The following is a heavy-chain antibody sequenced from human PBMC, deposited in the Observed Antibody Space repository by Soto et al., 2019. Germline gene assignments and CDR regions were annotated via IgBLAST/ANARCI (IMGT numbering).Heavy chain of an antibody. J-gene: IGHJ6*02. D-gene: IGHD2-2*01. CDR3: ARELVPAAIHHYYYYDGMDV. V-gene: IGHV1-69*13. CDR1: GGTFSSYA. Sequence: RASVKVSCKASGGTFSSYAISWVRQAPGQGLEWMGGIIPIFGTANYAQKFQGRVTITADESTSTAYMELSSLRSEDTAVYYCARELVPAAIHHYYYYDGMDVWGQGTTVTVSS. CDR2: IIPIFGTA.